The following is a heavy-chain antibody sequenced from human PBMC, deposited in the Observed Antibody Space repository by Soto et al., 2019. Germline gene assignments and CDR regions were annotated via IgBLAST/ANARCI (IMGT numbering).Heavy chain of an antibody. Sequence: GESLKISCKGSGYSFTSYWIGWVRQMPGKGLEWMGIIYPGDSDTRYSPSFQGQVTISAEKAKNSLYLQMNSLSAGDTAVYYCARELHGGSYGMDVWGQGTTVTVSS. D-gene: IGHD3-10*01. CDR1: GYSFTSYW. CDR2: IYPGDSDT. CDR3: ARELHGGSYGMDV. V-gene: IGHV5-51*01. J-gene: IGHJ6*02.